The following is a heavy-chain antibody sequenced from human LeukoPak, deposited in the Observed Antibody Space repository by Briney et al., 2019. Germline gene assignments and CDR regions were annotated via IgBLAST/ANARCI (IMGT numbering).Heavy chain of an antibody. CDR3: ARGGGRQQLALDY. Sequence: SQTLSLTCTVSGGSISSGSYYWSWIRQPAGKGLERIGRIYTSGSTNYNPSLKSRVTISVDTSKNQFSLKLSSVTAADTAVYYCARGGGRQQLALDYWGQGTLVTVSS. CDR2: IYTSGST. J-gene: IGHJ4*02. V-gene: IGHV4-61*02. D-gene: IGHD6-13*01. CDR1: GGSISSGSYY.